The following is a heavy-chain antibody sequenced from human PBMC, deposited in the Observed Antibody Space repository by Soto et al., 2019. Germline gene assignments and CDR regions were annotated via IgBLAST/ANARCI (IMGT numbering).Heavy chain of an antibody. CDR3: ARSILSYDDY. V-gene: IGHV4-31*03. Sequence: QVQLQESGPGLVKPSQTLSLTCTVSGGSISSGGFFWSWIRQHPGQGLEWIGYIYYTGNTYYNPSLKSRVNISLDASTTQFSLKLSSVTAADTAIYYCARSILSYDDYWGQGTLVTVSS. CDR1: GGSISSGGFF. CDR2: IYYTGNT. D-gene: IGHD5-18*01. J-gene: IGHJ4*02.